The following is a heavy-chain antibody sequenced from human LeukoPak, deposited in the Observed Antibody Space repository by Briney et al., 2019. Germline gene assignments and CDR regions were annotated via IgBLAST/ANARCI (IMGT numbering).Heavy chain of an antibody. CDR3: ARDARGWSGFDY. Sequence: KPSETLSLTCRVSGGSLSSFYWSWVRQPAGKGREWIGRIYTTGNTDYNPSLKSRVTMSVDTSKNQFSLNLSSVTAADTAVYYCARDARGWSGFDYWGQGTLVTVSS. V-gene: IGHV4-4*07. D-gene: IGHD3-3*01. J-gene: IGHJ4*02. CDR2: IYTTGNT. CDR1: GGSLSSFY.